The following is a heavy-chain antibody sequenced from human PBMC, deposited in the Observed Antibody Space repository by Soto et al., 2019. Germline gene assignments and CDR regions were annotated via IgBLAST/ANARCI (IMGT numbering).Heavy chain of an antibody. CDR1: GFTVSSYA. CDR2: ISGSGGST. Sequence: GGSLRLSCAASGFTVSSYAMSWVRQAPGKGLEWVSAISGSGGSTYYADSVKGRFTISRDNSKNTLYLQMNSLRAEDTAVYYCAKDINDWKIAVAGNSDYWGQGTLGTVSS. J-gene: IGHJ4*02. D-gene: IGHD6-19*01. V-gene: IGHV3-23*01. CDR3: AKDINDWKIAVAGNSDY.